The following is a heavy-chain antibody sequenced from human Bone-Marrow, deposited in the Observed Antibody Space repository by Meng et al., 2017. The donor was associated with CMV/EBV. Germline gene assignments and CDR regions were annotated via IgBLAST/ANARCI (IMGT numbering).Heavy chain of an antibody. V-gene: IGHV3-15*01. D-gene: IGHD2-2*01. CDR1: GFTFSNVW. J-gene: IGHJ3*02. CDR3: ATVLPDYSITSCLPYDALDI. Sequence: GVSLKISCAASGFTFSNVWMNWVRQAPGKGLEWVGRIQSNADGGTADYAAPVRGRFSISRDDSENTLSLQMNSLKTEATAVYSCATVLPDYSITSCLPYDALDIWGQGTMVTVSS. CDR2: IQSNADGGTA.